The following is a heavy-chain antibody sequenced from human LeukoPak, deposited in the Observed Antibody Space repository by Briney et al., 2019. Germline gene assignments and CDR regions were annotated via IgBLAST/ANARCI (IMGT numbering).Heavy chain of an antibody. CDR3: ARVDRYHYYLDV. CDR1: GGTFSSYS. Sequence: SVKVSCKASGGTFSSYSITWVRQAPGQGLEWMGGIMPLFNTANYAQQFQGRVTITTDESTSTAYMELSSLRFEDTAMYYCARVDRYHYYLDVWGKGTTATVSS. CDR2: IMPLFNTA. V-gene: IGHV1-69*05. J-gene: IGHJ6*03.